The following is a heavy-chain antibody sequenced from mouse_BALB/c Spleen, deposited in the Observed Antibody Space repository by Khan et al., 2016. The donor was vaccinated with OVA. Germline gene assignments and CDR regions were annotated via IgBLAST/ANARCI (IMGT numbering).Heavy chain of an antibody. D-gene: IGHD1-1*02. J-gene: IGHJ2*01. CDR3: ARSYGGYLDY. Sequence: VQLKESGPGLVKPSQSLSLTCTVTGYSITSDYAWNWIRQFPGNKLEWMGYISYSGNTKYNPSFKSRISITRDTSRSQCFMQLKSVTIEDTATEYWARSYGGYLDYWGQGTTLTVSS. V-gene: IGHV3-2*02. CDR2: ISYSGNT. CDR1: GYSITSDYA.